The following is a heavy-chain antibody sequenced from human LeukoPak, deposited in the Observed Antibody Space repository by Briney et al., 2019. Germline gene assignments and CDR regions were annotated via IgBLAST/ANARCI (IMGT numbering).Heavy chain of an antibody. CDR1: GFTVSSNY. V-gene: IGHV3-53*01. CDR2: IYSGGST. D-gene: IGHD5-18*01. Sequence: GGSLRLSCAASGFTVSSNYMSWVRQAPGKGLEWVSVIYSGGSTYYADSVKGRFTISRDNSKNTLYLQMNSLRAEDTAVYYCARDRDTAMGYFDYWGQGTLVTVSS. CDR3: ARDRDTAMGYFDY. J-gene: IGHJ4*02.